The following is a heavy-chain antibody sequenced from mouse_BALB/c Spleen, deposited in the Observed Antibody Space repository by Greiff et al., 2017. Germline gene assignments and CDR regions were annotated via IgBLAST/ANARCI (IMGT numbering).Heavy chain of an antibody. Sequence: EVMLVESGGGLVQPGGSLKLSCAASGFTFSSFGMHWVRQAPEKGLEWVAYISSGSSTIYYADTVKGRFTISRDNPKNTLFLQMTSLRSEDTAMYYCARSDYDYSYYYAMDYWGQGTSVTVSS. J-gene: IGHJ4*01. V-gene: IGHV5-17*02. D-gene: IGHD2-4*01. CDR1: GFTFSSFG. CDR3: ARSDYDYSYYYAMDY. CDR2: ISSGSSTI.